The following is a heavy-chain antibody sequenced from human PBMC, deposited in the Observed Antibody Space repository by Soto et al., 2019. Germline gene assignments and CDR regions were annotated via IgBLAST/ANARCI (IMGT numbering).Heavy chain of an antibody. V-gene: IGHV1-46*01. Sequence: ASVKVSCKASGYTFTSYYMHWVRQAPGQGLEWMGIINPSGGSTSYAQKFQGRVTMTRDTSTSTVYMELSSLRSEDTAVYYCARAKFAAYYYDSSGYYGGAFDIWGQGTMVTVSS. D-gene: IGHD3-22*01. J-gene: IGHJ3*02. CDR2: INPSGGST. CDR1: GYTFTSYY. CDR3: ARAKFAAYYYDSSGYYGGAFDI.